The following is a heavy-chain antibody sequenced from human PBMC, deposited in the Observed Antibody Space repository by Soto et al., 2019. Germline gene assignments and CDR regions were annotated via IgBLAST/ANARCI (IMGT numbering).Heavy chain of an antibody. CDR1: GGSVSSDRNY. D-gene: IGHD1-1*01. V-gene: IGHV4-61*01. Sequence: SETLSLTCSVSGGSVSSDRNYWSWIRQPPGKGLEWIGYIYYSGSTNYNPSLKSRVTISVDTSKNQFSLRLSSVTAADTAVYYCARRYGYSFDYWGQGTLVTVSS. J-gene: IGHJ4*02. CDR2: IYYSGST. CDR3: ARRYGYSFDY.